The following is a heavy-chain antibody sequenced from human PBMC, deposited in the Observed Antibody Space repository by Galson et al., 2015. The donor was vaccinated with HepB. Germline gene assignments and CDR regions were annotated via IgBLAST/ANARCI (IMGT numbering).Heavy chain of an antibody. CDR2: ISSSSSYI. CDR3: ARSGDMLTGYYSLTGYYYGMDV. V-gene: IGHV3-21*01. J-gene: IGHJ6*02. CDR1: GFTYSSYS. D-gene: IGHD3-9*01. Sequence: SLRLSCAASGFTYSSYSMNWVRQAPGKGLEWVSSISSSSSYIYYADSVKGRFTISRDNAKNSLYLQMNSLRAEDTAVYYCARSGDMLTGYYSLTGYYYGMDVWGQGTTVTVSS.